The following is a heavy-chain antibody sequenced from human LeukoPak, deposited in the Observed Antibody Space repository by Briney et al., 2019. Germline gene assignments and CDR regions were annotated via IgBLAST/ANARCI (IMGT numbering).Heavy chain of an antibody. CDR3: ARGSVVPAARYNWFDP. CDR2: INHSGST. Sequence: PSETLSLTCAVYGGSFSGYYWSWIRQPPGKGLEWIGEINHSGSTNYNPSLKSRVTISVDTSKNQFSLKLSSVTAADTAVYYCARGSVVPAARYNWFDPWGQGTLVTVSS. CDR1: GGSFSGYY. D-gene: IGHD2-2*01. J-gene: IGHJ5*02. V-gene: IGHV4-34*01.